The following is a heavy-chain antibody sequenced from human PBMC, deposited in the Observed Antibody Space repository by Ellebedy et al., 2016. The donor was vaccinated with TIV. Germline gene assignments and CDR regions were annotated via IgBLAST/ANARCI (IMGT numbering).Heavy chain of an antibody. Sequence: ASVKVSCXASGYTFTSYDINWVRQATGQGLEWMGWMNPDSGSTGYAQKFQGRVTMTRNTSISTAYMELSSLRSEDTAVYYCARGPTGSYKYYMDVWGKGTTVTVSS. V-gene: IGHV1-8*01. D-gene: IGHD1-26*01. CDR1: GYTFTSYD. CDR3: ARGPTGSYKYYMDV. J-gene: IGHJ6*03. CDR2: MNPDSGST.